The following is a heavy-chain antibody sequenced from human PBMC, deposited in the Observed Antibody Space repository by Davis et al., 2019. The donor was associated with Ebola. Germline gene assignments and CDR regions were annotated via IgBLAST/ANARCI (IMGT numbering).Heavy chain of an antibody. CDR1: GGSISSGGYY. CDR2: IYHSGST. V-gene: IGHV4-30-2*01. Sequence: PSETLSLTCTVSGGSISSGGYYWSWIRQPPGKGLEWIGYIYHSGSTYYNPSLKSRVTISVDRSKNQFSLKLSSVTAADTAVYYCARGEVFYWYFDLWGRGTLVTVSS. J-gene: IGHJ2*01. CDR3: ARGEVFYWYFDL.